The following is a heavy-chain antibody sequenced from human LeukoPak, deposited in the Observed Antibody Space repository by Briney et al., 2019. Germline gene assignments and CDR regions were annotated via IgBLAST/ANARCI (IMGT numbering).Heavy chain of an antibody. Sequence: SETLSLTCTVSGGSISSYYWSWIRQPPGKGLEWIGYIYYSGSTNYNPSLKSRVTISVDTSKNQFSLKLSSVTAADTAVYYCAGELATVEYSSSSVPADAFDIWGQGTMVTVSS. V-gene: IGHV4-59*01. CDR1: GGSISSYY. D-gene: IGHD6-6*01. CDR2: IYYSGST. J-gene: IGHJ3*02. CDR3: AGELATVEYSSSSVPADAFDI.